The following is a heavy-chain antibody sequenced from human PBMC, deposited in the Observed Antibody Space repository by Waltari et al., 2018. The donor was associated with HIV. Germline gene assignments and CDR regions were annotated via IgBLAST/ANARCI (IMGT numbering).Heavy chain of an antibody. Sequence: QLQLQESGPGLVKPSETLSLTCTVSGGSISSSSYYWGWIRQPPGKGLEWIGSIYYSGSTDYNPSLKSRVTISVDTSKNQCSLKLSSVTAADTAVYYCARQGGYDILTGYYTYFDYWGQGTLVTVSS. CDR1: GGSISSSSYY. J-gene: IGHJ4*02. CDR3: ARQGGYDILTGYYTYFDY. V-gene: IGHV4-39*01. D-gene: IGHD3-9*01. CDR2: IYYSGST.